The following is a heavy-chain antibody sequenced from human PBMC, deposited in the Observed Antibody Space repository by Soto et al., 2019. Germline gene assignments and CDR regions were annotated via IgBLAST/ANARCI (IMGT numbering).Heavy chain of an antibody. Sequence: QVQLVQSGAEVKKPGSSVKVSCKASGGTFSSYTISWVRQAPGQGLEWMGRIIPILGIANYAQKFQGRVTITADKSTSTAYMELSSLRSEDTAVYYCARGTEGPNIVLYNWFDPWGQGTLVTVSS. V-gene: IGHV1-69*02. J-gene: IGHJ5*02. CDR1: GGTFSSYT. CDR3: ARGTEGPNIVLYNWFDP. CDR2: IIPILGIA. D-gene: IGHD3-16*02.